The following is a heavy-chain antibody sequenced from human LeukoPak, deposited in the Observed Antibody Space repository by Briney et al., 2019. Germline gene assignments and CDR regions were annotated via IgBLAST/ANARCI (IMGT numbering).Heavy chain of an antibody. Sequence: SETLSLTCTVSGGSISSSNYYWGWIRQPPGKGLEWIGSIYYSGTTYYNPSLKSRVTISVDTSKNQFSLKLSSVTAADTAVYYCARGEDRLIKQWLVRGRGRNFDYWSQGTLVTVSS. CDR2: IYYSGTT. J-gene: IGHJ4*02. V-gene: IGHV4-39*01. D-gene: IGHD6-19*01. CDR1: GGSISSSNYY. CDR3: ARGEDRLIKQWLVRGRGRNFDY.